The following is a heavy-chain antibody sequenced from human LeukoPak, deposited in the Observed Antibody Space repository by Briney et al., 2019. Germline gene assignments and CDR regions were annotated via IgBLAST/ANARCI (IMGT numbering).Heavy chain of an antibody. J-gene: IGHJ4*02. CDR2: ISYNGSNK. CDR3: AKGVGWFGELFDY. V-gene: IGHV3-30*18. CDR1: GFTFSSYG. D-gene: IGHD3-10*01. Sequence: GGSLRLSCAASGFTFSSYGMPWVRQAPGKGLEWLAVISYNGSNKSYADSVKGRFTISKDNPKNTLYLQMNSLRAEDTAVYYCAKGVGWFGELFDYWGQGTLVTVSS.